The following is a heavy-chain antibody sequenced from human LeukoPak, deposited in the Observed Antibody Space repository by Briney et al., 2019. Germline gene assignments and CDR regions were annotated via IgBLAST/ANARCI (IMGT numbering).Heavy chain of an antibody. CDR3: ARRGSSWDRNWFDP. CDR2: ISGYNGNT. V-gene: IGHV1-18*01. Sequence: ASVKVSCKVSGYTLTELSMHWVRQAPGKGLEWMGWISGYNGNTKYVQKFQGRVTMTTDTSTSTAYMELRSLRSDDTAVYYCARRGSSWDRNWFDPWGQGALVTVSS. CDR1: GYTLTELS. J-gene: IGHJ5*02. D-gene: IGHD6-13*01.